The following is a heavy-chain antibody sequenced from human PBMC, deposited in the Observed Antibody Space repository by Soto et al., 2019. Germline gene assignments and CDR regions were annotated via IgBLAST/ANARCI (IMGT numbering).Heavy chain of an antibody. D-gene: IGHD6-6*01. Sequence: GASVKVSCKASGYIFTNYAMHWVRQAPGQRLEWMGWINAGNGNTKYSQKFQGRVTITRDTSASTAYMELSSLRSEDTAVYYCARAPGGSSSFVDYWGQGTLVTVSS. CDR1: GYIFTNYA. J-gene: IGHJ4*02. V-gene: IGHV1-3*01. CDR2: INAGNGNT. CDR3: ARAPGGSSSFVDY.